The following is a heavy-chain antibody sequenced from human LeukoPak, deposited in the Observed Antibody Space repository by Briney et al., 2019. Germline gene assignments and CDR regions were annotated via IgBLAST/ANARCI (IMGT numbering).Heavy chain of an antibody. CDR3: ARGVRNQLLSEY. J-gene: IGHJ4*02. CDR1: GYTFSTYD. CDR2: VNPNSGNT. D-gene: IGHD2-2*01. Sequence: GASVKVCSKASGYTFSTYDVTWVRQAPGQGLEWMGWVNPNSGNTGYAQKFRGRVTMTSDSSISSAYMELSSLTSEDTAVYYCARGVRNQLLSEYWGQGTLITVSS. V-gene: IGHV1-8*01.